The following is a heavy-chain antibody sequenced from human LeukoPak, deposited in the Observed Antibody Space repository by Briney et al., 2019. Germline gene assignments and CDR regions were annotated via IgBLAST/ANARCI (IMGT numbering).Heavy chain of an antibody. CDR3: AKGYQEHKTTLAFDI. CDR1: GFTFSSYA. J-gene: IGHJ3*02. Sequence: GGSLRLSCAASGFTFSSYAMHWVRQAPGKGLEWVSAISGSGGSTYYADSVKGRFTISRDNSKNTLYLQMNSLRAEDTAVYYCAKGYQEHKTTLAFDIWGQGTMVTVSS. V-gene: IGHV3-23*01. CDR2: ISGSGGST. D-gene: IGHD1-1*01.